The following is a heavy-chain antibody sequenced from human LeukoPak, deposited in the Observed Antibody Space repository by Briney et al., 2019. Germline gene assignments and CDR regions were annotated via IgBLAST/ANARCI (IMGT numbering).Heavy chain of an antibody. D-gene: IGHD1-26*01. CDR1: GFTFSSYG. Sequence: GGSLRLSCAASGFTFSSYGMHWVRQAPGKGLEWVAFIRYDGSNKYYADSVKGRFTISRDNSKNTLYLQMNSLRAEDTAVYYCAKEPRFWVGATIYWGQGTLVTVSS. CDR3: AKEPRFWVGATIY. J-gene: IGHJ4*02. CDR2: IRYDGSNK. V-gene: IGHV3-30*02.